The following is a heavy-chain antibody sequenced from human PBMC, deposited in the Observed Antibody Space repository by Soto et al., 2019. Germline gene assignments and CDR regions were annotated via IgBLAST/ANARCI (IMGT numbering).Heavy chain of an antibody. V-gene: IGHV4-38-2*01. D-gene: IGHD4-17*01. Sequence: SENLSLTSGVYRYSLSSGHNWGSIRQSPGKSLEWMGTINHSGNTFYNPSLRSRVTFSIDTSKNQVSLRLRSVTAADTAVYYCLGSVDDYGTYINYWGQGLLVTVST. CDR1: RYSLSSGHN. J-gene: IGHJ4*02. CDR2: INHSGNT. CDR3: LGSVDDYGTYINY.